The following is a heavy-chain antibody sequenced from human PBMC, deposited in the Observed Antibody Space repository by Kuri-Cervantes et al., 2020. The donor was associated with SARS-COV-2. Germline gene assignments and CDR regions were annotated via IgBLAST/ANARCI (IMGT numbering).Heavy chain of an antibody. D-gene: IGHD2-2*01. CDR2: SFYSGST. CDR3: TRATLVRYFDC. CDR1: GGSITSDYL. V-gene: IGHV4-39*01. Sequence: GSLRLSCIVSGGSITSDYLWGWIRQPPGKGLEWIGNSFYSGSTFYNPSLKSRVTISVDTSKNQFSLELSSVTAADTAVYYCTRATLVRYFDCLSQGTTVTVSS. J-gene: IGHJ4*03.